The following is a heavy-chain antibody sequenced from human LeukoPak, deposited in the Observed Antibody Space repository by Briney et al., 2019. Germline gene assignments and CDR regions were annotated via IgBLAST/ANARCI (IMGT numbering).Heavy chain of an antibody. CDR1: GFTFSSYW. J-gene: IGHJ4*02. CDR2: IKQDGSEK. CDR3: ARVFRPSLTVFIIRGAFDI. V-gene: IGHV3-7*01. D-gene: IGHD3-3*01. Sequence: GGSLRLSCAASGFTFSSYWMSWVRQAPGKGLEWVANIKQDGSEKYYVDSVKGRFTISRDNAKNSLYLQMNSLRAEDTAVYYCARVFRPSLTVFIIRGAFDIWGQGTLVTVSS.